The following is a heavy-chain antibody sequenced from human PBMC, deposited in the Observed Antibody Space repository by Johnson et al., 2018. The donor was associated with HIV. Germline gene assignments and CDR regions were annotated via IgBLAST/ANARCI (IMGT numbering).Heavy chain of an antibody. D-gene: IGHD2-21*02. CDR2: INWNGGST. CDR3: VRVGKYCGGGCYSGVDVFDI. V-gene: IGHV3-20*01. J-gene: IGHJ3*02. Sequence: VQLVESGGGVVRTGGSLRLSCAASGFTFDDYGMSWVRQAPGKGLEWVSGINWNGGSTGYADSVKGRFIISRDNAKISLYLQMNSLRVENTALYDCVRVGKYCGGGCYSGVDVFDIWGQGTMVTVSS. CDR1: GFTFDDYG.